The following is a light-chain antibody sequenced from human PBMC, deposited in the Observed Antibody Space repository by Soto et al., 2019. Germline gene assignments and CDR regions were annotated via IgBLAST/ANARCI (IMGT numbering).Light chain of an antibody. J-gene: IGKJ1*01. Sequence: EMVLTQSPGTLSLSPGERATVSCRASQRVSSSYLAWYQQKPGQAPRLLIYGASSRATGIPDRFSGSGSGTDFTLTISRLEPEDFAVYYCQQYGSSPWTFGQGTKVDTK. CDR2: GAS. CDR1: QRVSSSY. CDR3: QQYGSSPWT. V-gene: IGKV3-20*01.